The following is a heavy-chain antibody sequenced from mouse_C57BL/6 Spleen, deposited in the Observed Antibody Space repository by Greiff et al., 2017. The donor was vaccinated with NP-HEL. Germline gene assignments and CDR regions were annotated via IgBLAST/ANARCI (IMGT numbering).Heavy chain of an antibody. Sequence: VQLQQSGAELVKPGASVKISCKASGYAFSSYWMNWVKQRPGKGLEWIGQIYPGDGDTNYNGKFKGKATQTADKSSSTAYMQLSSLTAEDSAVYFCARHYGSSRNWYFDVWGTGTTVTVSS. CDR2: IYPGDGDT. CDR1: GYAFSSYW. V-gene: IGHV1-80*01. D-gene: IGHD1-1*01. J-gene: IGHJ1*03. CDR3: ARHYGSSRNWYFDV.